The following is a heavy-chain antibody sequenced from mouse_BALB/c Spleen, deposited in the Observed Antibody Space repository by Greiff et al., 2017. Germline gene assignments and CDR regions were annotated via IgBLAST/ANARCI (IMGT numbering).Heavy chain of an antibody. CDR2: INSDGGST. Sequence: EVKLQESGGGLVQPGESLKLSCESNEYEFPSHDMSWVRKTPEKRLELVAAINSDGGSTYYPDTMERRFIISRDNTKKTLYLQMSSLRSEDKALYYCARRPGYYGGGVMDYWGQGTSVTVSS. V-gene: IGHV5-2*01. J-gene: IGHJ4*01. CDR3: ARRPGYYGGGVMDY. D-gene: IGHD1-1*01. CDR1: EYEFPSHD.